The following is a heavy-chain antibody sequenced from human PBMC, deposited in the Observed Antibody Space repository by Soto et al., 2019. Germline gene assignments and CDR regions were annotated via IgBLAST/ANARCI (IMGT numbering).Heavy chain of an antibody. CDR1: GFSLSTSGVA. V-gene: IGHV2-5*02. CDR2: IYWDDDK. J-gene: IGHJ4*02. CDR3: AHSRPGVIYEG. D-gene: IGHD2-21*01. Sequence: QITLKESGPTLVKPTQTLTLTCTFSGFSLSTSGVAVGWIRHPPGKALERLALIYWDDDKRYSPSLKSRLTITKDTSNNQVVLTMTNMDPVDTATYYCAHSRPGVIYEGWGQGTLVTVSS.